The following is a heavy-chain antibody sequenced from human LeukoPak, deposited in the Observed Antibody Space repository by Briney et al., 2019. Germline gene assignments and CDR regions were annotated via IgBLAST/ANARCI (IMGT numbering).Heavy chain of an antibody. D-gene: IGHD5-12*01. V-gene: IGHV4-34*01. Sequence: PSETLSLTCGVYGGSFSAYYWSWTRQPPEKGLEWIGEINHSGGTNYNPSLKSRVTISVDTSKNQFSLKLSSVTAADTAVYYCARRAKYGGYDYWGQGTLVTVSS. CDR3: ARRAKYGGYDY. CDR1: GGSFSAYY. J-gene: IGHJ4*02. CDR2: INHSGGT.